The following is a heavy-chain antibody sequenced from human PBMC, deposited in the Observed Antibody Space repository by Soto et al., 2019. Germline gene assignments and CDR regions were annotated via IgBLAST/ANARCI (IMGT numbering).Heavy chain of an antibody. CDR1: GYTFSNYG. J-gene: IGHJ5*02. D-gene: IGHD2-2*01. Sequence: ASVKVSCKTSGYTFSNYGITWVRQAPGQPLEWLGWISLYSDGTNYAQKFQGRVSMTTDTSTTTPYMELRSLRSDDTAAYYCARVVPGAEAWFGPWGQGTLVTVSS. CDR3: ARVVPGAEAWFGP. CDR2: ISLYSDGT. V-gene: IGHV1-18*01.